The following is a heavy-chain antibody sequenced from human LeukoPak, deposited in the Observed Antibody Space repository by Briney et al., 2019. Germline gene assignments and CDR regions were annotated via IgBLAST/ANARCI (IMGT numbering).Heavy chain of an antibody. CDR3: ARYYYNDNGYSEDAFDI. CDR1: GFTFSRYW. V-gene: IGHV3-7*01. D-gene: IGHD3-22*01. Sequence: PGGSLRLSCAASGFTFSRYWMTWVRQAPGKGLDWVAKIKEDGSEKNYVDSMKGRFTISRENAKNSLYLQMNTLRAEDTAVYYCARYYYNDNGYSEDAFDIWGQGTMVTVSS. CDR2: IKEDGSEK. J-gene: IGHJ3*02.